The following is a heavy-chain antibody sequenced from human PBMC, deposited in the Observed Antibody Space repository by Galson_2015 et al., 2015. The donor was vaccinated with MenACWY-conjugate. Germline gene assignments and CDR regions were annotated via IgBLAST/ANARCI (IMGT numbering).Heavy chain of an antibody. Sequence: SVKVSCKASGYTFTSYGISWVRQAPGQGLEWMGWISAYNGNTNYAQKLQGRVTMTTDTSTSTAYMELRSLRSDDTAVYYCARDRVSSGWFSYYYGMDVWGQGTTVTVSS. D-gene: IGHD6-19*01. CDR2: ISAYNGNT. V-gene: IGHV1-18*01. CDR1: GYTFTSYG. J-gene: IGHJ6*02. CDR3: ARDRVSSGWFSYYYGMDV.